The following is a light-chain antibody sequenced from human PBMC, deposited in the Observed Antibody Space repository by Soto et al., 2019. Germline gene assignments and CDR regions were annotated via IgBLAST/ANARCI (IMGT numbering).Light chain of an antibody. Sequence: DIQMTQSPSSLSASVGDRVSITCRASQSISSYLNWYQQKPGKAHKLLIFAASSLQRGVPSRFSGSGSGTDFTLTIDSLQTEDIETYFCQQSYRTPLTFGGGTRVDI. CDR1: QSISSY. CDR2: AAS. CDR3: QQSYRTPLT. J-gene: IGKJ4*01. V-gene: IGKV1-39*01.